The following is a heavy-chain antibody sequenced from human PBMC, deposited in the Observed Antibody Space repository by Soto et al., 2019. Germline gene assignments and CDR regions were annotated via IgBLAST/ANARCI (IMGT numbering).Heavy chain of an antibody. Sequence: SVKVSCKASGGTFSSYTISWVRQAPGQGLEWMGRIIPILGIANYAQKFQGRVTITADKSTSTAYMELSSMRSEDTAVYYCARDLVVVGAATQYYWFDSWGQGTLVTVS. J-gene: IGHJ5*01. CDR3: ARDLVVVGAATQYYWFDS. CDR2: IIPILGIA. V-gene: IGHV1-69*04. D-gene: IGHD2-15*01. CDR1: GGTFSSYT.